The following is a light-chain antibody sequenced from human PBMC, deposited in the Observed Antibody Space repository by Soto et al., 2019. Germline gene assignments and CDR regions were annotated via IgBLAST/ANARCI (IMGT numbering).Light chain of an antibody. Sequence: EIVMTQSPATLSLSPGERATLSCRASQSLSGAYLSWYQQKPGQAPRLLIYGASTRAPGVPGRINGSGSGTDFTLTISSLQPEDFAVYYCEQDFTLPKTFGGGTKVEIK. CDR1: QSLSGAY. CDR2: GAS. CDR3: EQDFTLPKT. J-gene: IGKJ4*01. V-gene: IGKV3D-7*01.